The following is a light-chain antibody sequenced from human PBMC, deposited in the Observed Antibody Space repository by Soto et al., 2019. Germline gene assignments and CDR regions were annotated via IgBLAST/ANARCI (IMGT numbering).Light chain of an antibody. V-gene: IGKV3-20*01. J-gene: IGKJ5*01. Sequence: EIVLTQSPGTLSLSPGERATLSCRASQSVSSSYLAWYQQKPGQAPRLLIYGASSRATDLPDRFSGSGSGTDFTLTISRLEPEDFAVYYCQQYCSSPPITFGQGTRLEIK. CDR3: QQYCSSPPIT. CDR1: QSVSSSY. CDR2: GAS.